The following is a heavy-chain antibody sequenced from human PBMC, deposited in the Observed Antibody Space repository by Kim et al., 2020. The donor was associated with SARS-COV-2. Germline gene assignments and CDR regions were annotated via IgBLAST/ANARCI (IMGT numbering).Heavy chain of an antibody. CDR3: ARAPRKGSGDGIAARWGAFDI. CDR1: GGSFSGYY. J-gene: IGHJ3*02. Sequence: SETLSLTCAVYGGSFSGYYWSWIRQPPGKGLEWIGEINHSGSTNYNPSLKSRVTISVETPKNQFSLELSSVTAADTAVYYCARAPRKGSGDGIAARWGAFDIWGQGTMVTVSS. CDR2: INHSGST. D-gene: IGHD6-6*01. V-gene: IGHV4-34*01.